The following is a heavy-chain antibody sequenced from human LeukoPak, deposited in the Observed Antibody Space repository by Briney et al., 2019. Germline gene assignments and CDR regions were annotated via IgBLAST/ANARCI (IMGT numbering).Heavy chain of an antibody. J-gene: IGHJ3*02. D-gene: IGHD2-8*02. CDR3: AKDEFVASDFTGAFDI. Sequence: PGGCRRLSCAAAGFTFDEYAMDWVRQAPGKGLEWVSGISWNSGTIGYADSVKGRFTISRDNAKNSLYLQMNSLRAEDMALYYCAKDEFVASDFTGAFDIWGQGTMVTVSS. CDR1: GFTFDEYA. V-gene: IGHV3-9*03. CDR2: ISWNSGTI.